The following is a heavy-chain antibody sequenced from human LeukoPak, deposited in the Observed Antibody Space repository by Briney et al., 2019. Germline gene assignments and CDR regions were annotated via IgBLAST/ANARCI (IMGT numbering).Heavy chain of an antibody. CDR2: IRYDGRLK. V-gene: IGHV3-30*02. CDR3: QAYNWNDERLIDL. J-gene: IGHJ5*02. CDR1: GLIFRNYG. D-gene: IGHD1-1*01. Sequence: GGSLSLSCAATGLIFRNYGAHWVRQAPGKGLEWVAFIRYDGRLKYYADSVKGRFTISRDNSKNTLYLQMNSLRVDDTAIYYCQAYNWNDERLIDLWGQGTLVTVSS.